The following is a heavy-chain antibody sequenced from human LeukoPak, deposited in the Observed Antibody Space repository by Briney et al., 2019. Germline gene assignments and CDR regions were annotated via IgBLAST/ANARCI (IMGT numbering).Heavy chain of an antibody. CDR1: GFTFSSYG. D-gene: IGHD6-19*01. CDR3: AKAGSGWYGYFDY. J-gene: IGHJ4*02. Sequence: PGRSLRLSCAASGFTFSSYGVHWVRQAPGKGLEWVAVISYDGSNKYYADSVKGRFTISRDNSKNTLYLQMNSLRAEDTAVYYCAKAGSGWYGYFDYWGQGTLVTVSS. CDR2: ISYDGSNK. V-gene: IGHV3-30*18.